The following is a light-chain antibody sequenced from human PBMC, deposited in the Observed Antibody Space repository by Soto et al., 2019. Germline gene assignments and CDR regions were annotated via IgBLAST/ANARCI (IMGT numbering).Light chain of an antibody. V-gene: IGKV3-11*01. CDR1: QSVSSY. CDR3: QQRSNWPIT. J-gene: IGKJ5*01. CDR2: DAS. Sequence: TQSPVILSVSPGARATIHCRASQSVSSYLAWYQQKPGQAPRLLIYDASNRATGIPARFSGSGSGTDCTLTISSLEPEDFAVYYCQQRSNWPITFGQGTRLEIK.